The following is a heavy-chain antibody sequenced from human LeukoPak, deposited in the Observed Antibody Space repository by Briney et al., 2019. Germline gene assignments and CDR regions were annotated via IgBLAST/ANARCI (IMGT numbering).Heavy chain of an antibody. D-gene: IGHD3-22*01. Sequence: PSETLSLTCTVSGGSISSGGYYWSWIRQHPGKGLEWIGYIYYSGSTCYNPSLKSRVTISVDTSKNQFSLKLSSVTAADTAVYYCARASRGYYYDSSGFPTFDYWGQGTLVTVSS. V-gene: IGHV4-31*03. J-gene: IGHJ4*02. CDR3: ARASRGYYYDSSGFPTFDY. CDR2: IYYSGST. CDR1: GGSISSGGYY.